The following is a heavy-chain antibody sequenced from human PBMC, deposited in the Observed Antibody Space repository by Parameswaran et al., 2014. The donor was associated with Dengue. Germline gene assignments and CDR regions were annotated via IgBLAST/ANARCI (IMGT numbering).Heavy chain of an antibody. V-gene: IGHV1-69*01. D-gene: IGHD3-9*01. J-gene: IGHJ6*02. CDR2: IIPIFGTA. Sequence: SWVRQAPGQGLEWMGGIIPIFGTANYAQKFQGRVTITADESTSTAYMELSSLRSEDTAVYYCASPDEVLYDISAGFGMDVWGQGTTVTVSS. CDR3: ASPDEVLYDISAGFGMDV.